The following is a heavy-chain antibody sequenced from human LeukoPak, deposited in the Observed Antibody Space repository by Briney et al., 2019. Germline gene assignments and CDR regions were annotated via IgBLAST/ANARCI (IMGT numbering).Heavy chain of an antibody. CDR2: IKQDGSEK. J-gene: IGHJ4*02. Sequence: GGSPRLSCAASGFTFSSYWMSWVRQAPGKGLEWVANIKQDGSEKYYVDSVKGRFTISRDNAKNSLYLQTNSLRAEDTAVYYCAREDIVVVVAATEEIYYFDYWGQGTLVTVSS. V-gene: IGHV3-7*01. CDR3: AREDIVVVVAATEEIYYFDY. D-gene: IGHD2-15*01. CDR1: GFTFSSYW.